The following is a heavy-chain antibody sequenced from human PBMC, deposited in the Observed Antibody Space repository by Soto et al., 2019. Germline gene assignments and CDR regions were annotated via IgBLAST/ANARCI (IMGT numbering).Heavy chain of an antibody. Sequence: QVQLVQSGAEVRKPGSSVKVSCKASGGTFSSYAISWVRQAPGQGLEWMGGIIPIFGTANYAQKFQGRVTITADESTSTAYMELSSLRSEDTAVYYWARGQVGRDTAMVTHWFDPWGQGTLVTVYS. CDR1: GGTFSSYA. V-gene: IGHV1-69*01. CDR2: IIPIFGTA. J-gene: IGHJ5*02. D-gene: IGHD5-18*01. CDR3: ARGQVGRDTAMVTHWFDP.